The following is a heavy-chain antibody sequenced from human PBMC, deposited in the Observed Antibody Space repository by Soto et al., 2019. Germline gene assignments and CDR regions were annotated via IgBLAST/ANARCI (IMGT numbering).Heavy chain of an antibody. D-gene: IGHD3-3*01. J-gene: IGHJ4*01. CDR1: HGSISSGGFY. Sequence: TLSLTCTFSHGSISSGGFYWSGIRQHPGKGLEWIGYIYYSGSTYYNPSLKSRDTISVDTSKNQFSLKLSSVTAADTAVYYCARYQRFLGRKLDVSGPGTPVTGSS. CDR2: IYYSGST. V-gene: IGHV4-31*03. CDR3: ARYQRFLGRKLDV.